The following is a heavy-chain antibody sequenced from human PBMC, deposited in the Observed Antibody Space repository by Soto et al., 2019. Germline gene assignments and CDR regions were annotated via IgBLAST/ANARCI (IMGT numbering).Heavy chain of an antibody. CDR1: GFTFSSYA. J-gene: IGHJ1*01. D-gene: IGHD2-2*01. Sequence: EVQLLESGGGLVQPGGSLRLSCAASGFTFSSYAMSWVRQAPGKGLEWVSAISGSGGSTYYADSVKGRFTISRDNSKNTLYLQMNSLRAEDTAVYYCAKSGYCSSTSCYASLYFPHWGQGTLVTVSS. CDR2: ISGSGGST. V-gene: IGHV3-23*01. CDR3: AKSGYCSSTSCYASLYFPH.